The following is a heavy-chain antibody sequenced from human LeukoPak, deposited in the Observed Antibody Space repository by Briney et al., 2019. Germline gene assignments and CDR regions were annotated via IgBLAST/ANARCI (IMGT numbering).Heavy chain of an antibody. CDR3: ARRPLGGMDV. D-gene: IGHD7-27*01. Sequence: SETLSLTCAVYGGSFSGYYWSWIRQPPGRGLEWIGEINHSGSTNYNPSLKSRVTISVDTSKNQFSLKLNSVTAADTAVYYCARRPLGGMDVWGQGTTVTVSS. J-gene: IGHJ6*02. CDR1: GGSFSGYY. CDR2: INHSGST. V-gene: IGHV4-34*01.